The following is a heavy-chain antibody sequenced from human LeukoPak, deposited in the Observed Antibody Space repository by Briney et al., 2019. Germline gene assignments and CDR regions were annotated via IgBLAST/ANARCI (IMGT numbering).Heavy chain of an antibody. V-gene: IGHV4-61*02. CDR1: GGSITSGNYC. D-gene: IGHD1-7*01. Sequence: SETLSLTCTVSGGSITSGNYCWSWIRQPAGKGLEWIARIYASGTTHYNPSLKSRVTISIDTSKNQFSLRLSSVTAADTAVYYCARNSGFADFAYWGQGTLVTVSS. CDR3: ARNSGFADFAY. CDR2: IYASGTT. J-gene: IGHJ4*02.